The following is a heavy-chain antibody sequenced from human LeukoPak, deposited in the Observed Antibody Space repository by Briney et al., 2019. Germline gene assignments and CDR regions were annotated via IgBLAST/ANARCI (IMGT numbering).Heavy chain of an antibody. CDR3: ARDSGITMFRGVIRWFDP. Sequence: SQTLSLTCTVSGGSVSSSDYYWSWIRQPPGKGLEWIAYIYYSGSTYYNPSLKSRVTISVDTHKNQFSLKLTSVTAADTAVYYCARDSGITMFRGVIRWFDPWGQGTLVTVSS. CDR2: IYYSGST. D-gene: IGHD3-10*01. V-gene: IGHV4-30-4*01. J-gene: IGHJ5*02. CDR1: GGSVSSSDYY.